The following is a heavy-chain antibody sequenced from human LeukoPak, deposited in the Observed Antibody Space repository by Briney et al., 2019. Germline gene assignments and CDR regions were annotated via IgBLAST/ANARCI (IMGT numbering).Heavy chain of an antibody. CDR1: GGSTSSYY. D-gene: IGHD6-6*01. CDR2: IYYSGST. J-gene: IGHJ4*02. CDR3: ARRATSSSPPFHQ. Sequence: SETLSLTCTVSGGSTSSYYWSWVRDPPGKGLGRRGHIYYSGSTNYTPSLKSRVTISVDTSTKQFSLKLSSVTAADTAVYYCARRATSSSPPFHQWGQETLVRVST. V-gene: IGHV4-59*08.